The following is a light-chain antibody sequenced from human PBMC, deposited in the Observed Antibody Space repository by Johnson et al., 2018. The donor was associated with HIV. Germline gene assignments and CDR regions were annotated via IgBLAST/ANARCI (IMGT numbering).Light chain of an antibody. J-gene: IGLJ1*01. Sequence: QSVLTQPPSVSAAPGQKVTISCSGSNSNIGNNYVSWYQQLPGTAPKLLIYDNNKRPSGIPDRFSGSKSGTSATLGITGLQTGDEADYYCGTWDSSLSAGVFGTGNKVTVL. CDR3: GTWDSSLSAGV. V-gene: IGLV1-51*01. CDR1: NSNIGNNY. CDR2: DNN.